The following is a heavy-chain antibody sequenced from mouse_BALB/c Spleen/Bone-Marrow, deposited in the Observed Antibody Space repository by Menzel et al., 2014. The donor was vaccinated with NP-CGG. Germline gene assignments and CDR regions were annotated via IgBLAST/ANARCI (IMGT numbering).Heavy chain of an antibody. Sequence: EVQRVESGGGLVKPGGSLKLSCAASGFAFSSYDMSWVRQTPEKRLEWVAYISSGGGSTYYPDTVKGRFTISRDNAKNTLYLQMSSLKSEDTAMYYCARHRYYFDYGGQGTTLTVSS. CDR1: GFAFSSYD. CDR2: ISSGGGST. CDR3: ARHRYYFDY. J-gene: IGHJ2*01. V-gene: IGHV5-12-1*01.